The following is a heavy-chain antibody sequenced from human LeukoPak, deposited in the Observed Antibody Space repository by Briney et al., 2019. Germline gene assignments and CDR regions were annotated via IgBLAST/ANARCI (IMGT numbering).Heavy chain of an antibody. V-gene: IGHV4-39*07. Sequence: SETLSLTCTVSGGSISTSNYYWGWIRQPPGKGLEWIGNIFCSGSTYYSPSLRSRVTISLDTSRNQFSLKLSSVTAADTAVYYCARGSGSSWYSGYYDYWGQGTLVTVSS. CDR2: IFCSGST. CDR1: GGSISTSNYY. J-gene: IGHJ4*02. D-gene: IGHD6-13*01. CDR3: ARGSGSSWYSGYYDY.